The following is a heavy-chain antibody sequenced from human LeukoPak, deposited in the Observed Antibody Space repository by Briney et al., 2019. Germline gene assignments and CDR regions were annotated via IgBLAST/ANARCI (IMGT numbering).Heavy chain of an antibody. CDR1: GGSISSGSYY. CDR2: IYTSGST. Sequence: SQTLSLTCTVSGGSISSGSYYWSWIRQPAGKGLEWIGRIYTSGSTNYNPSLKSRVTISVDTSKNQFSLKLSSVTAADTAVYYCARRFHYGSGSYNTYYYYYYYMDVWGKGTTVTVSS. V-gene: IGHV4-61*02. CDR3: ARRFHYGSGSYNTYYYYYYYMDV. J-gene: IGHJ6*03. D-gene: IGHD3-10*01.